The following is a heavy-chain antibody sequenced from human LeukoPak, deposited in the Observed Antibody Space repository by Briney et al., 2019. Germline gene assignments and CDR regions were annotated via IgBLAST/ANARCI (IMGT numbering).Heavy chain of an antibody. CDR3: AKRGVVIRVIVVGFHKEAYYFDS. CDR1: GITLSNYG. D-gene: IGHD2-21*01. CDR2: ISGSGGRT. Sequence: TGGSLRLSCAVSGITLSNYGMSWVRQAPGKGLEWVAGISGSGGRTNYADSVKGRFTISRDNPKNTLYLQMNSLRAEDTAVYFCAKRGVVIRVIVVGFHKEAYYFDSWGQGALVTVSS. J-gene: IGHJ4*02. V-gene: IGHV3-23*01.